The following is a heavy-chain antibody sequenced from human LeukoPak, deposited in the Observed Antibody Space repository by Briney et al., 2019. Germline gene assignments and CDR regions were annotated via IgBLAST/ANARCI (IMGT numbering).Heavy chain of an antibody. CDR3: AREERRGYSSSWDLDY. Sequence: ASVKVSCKASGYTFTGYYMHWVRQAPGQGLEWMGWINPDSGGTNYAQKFQGRVTMTRDTSISTGYMELSRLRSDDTAVYYCAREERRGYSSSWDLDYWGQGTLVTVPS. J-gene: IGHJ4*02. CDR2: INPDSGGT. V-gene: IGHV1-2*02. CDR1: GYTFTGYY. D-gene: IGHD6-13*01.